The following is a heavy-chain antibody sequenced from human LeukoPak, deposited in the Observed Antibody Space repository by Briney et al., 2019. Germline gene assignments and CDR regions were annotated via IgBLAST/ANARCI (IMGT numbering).Heavy chain of an antibody. D-gene: IGHD6-13*01. Sequence: ASVKVSCEASGYTFTSYDINWVRQATGQGLEWMGWMSPSSGDTGYAQKFQGRVTMTRNTSISTAYLGLSSLRSEDTAVYYCARGGAAAENWFDPWGQGTLVTVSS. V-gene: IGHV1-8*01. CDR1: GYTFTSYD. CDR3: ARGGAAAENWFDP. CDR2: MSPSSGDT. J-gene: IGHJ5*02.